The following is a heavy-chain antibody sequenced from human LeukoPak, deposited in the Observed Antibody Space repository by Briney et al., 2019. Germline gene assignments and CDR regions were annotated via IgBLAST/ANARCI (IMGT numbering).Heavy chain of an antibody. Sequence: SETLSLTCAVYGGSFSGYYWSWIRQPPGKGLEWIGEINHSGSTNYNPSLKSRVTISVDTSKNQFSLKLSSVTAADTAVYYCARISRGAHFDYWGQGTLVTVSS. J-gene: IGHJ4*02. CDR3: ARISRGAHFDY. CDR1: GGSFSGYY. V-gene: IGHV4-34*01. D-gene: IGHD5-12*01. CDR2: INHSGST.